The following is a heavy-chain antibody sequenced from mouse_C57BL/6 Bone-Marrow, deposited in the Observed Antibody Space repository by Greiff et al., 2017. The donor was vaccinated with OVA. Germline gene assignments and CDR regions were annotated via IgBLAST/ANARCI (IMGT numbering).Heavy chain of an antibody. J-gene: IGHJ3*01. CDR3: ALHYYGSPGFAY. CDR1: GYSFTGYY. D-gene: IGHD1-1*01. Sequence: EVQLKESGPELVKPGASVKISCTASGYSFTGYYMNWVKQSPEKSLEWIGEINPSTGGTTYNQTFKAKATLTVDKSSSTAYMQLKRLTSEDSAVYDCALHYYGSPGFAYWGQGTLVTVSA. V-gene: IGHV1-42*01. CDR2: INPSTGGT.